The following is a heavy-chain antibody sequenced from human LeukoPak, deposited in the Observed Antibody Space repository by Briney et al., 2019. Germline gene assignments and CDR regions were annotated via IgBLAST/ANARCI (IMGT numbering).Heavy chain of an antibody. V-gene: IGHV1-46*03. CDR1: GYTFTGYY. CDR3: ASSGGTWNYYY. D-gene: IGHD1-7*01. CDR2: INPSGGST. Sequence: ASVKVSCKASGYTFTGYYMHWVRQAPGQGLEWMGIINPSGGSTSYAQKFQGRVTMTRDTSTSTVYMELSSLRSEDTAVYYCASSGGTWNYYYWGQGTLVTVSS. J-gene: IGHJ4*02.